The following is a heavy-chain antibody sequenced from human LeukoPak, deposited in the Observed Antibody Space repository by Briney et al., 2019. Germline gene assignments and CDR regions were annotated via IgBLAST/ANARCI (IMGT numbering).Heavy chain of an antibody. CDR2: IKQDGSEK. J-gene: IGHJ4*02. D-gene: IGHD6-13*01. CDR3: ARRNLDSSNWSTFDY. V-gene: IGHV3-7*01. Sequence: QTGGSLRLSCAASGFTFSSYWMSWVRQAPGKGLEWVANIKQDGSEKYYVDSVKGRFTISRDNAKNSLYLQMTSLRAEDTAVYYCARRNLDSSNWSTFDYWGQGTLVTVSS. CDR1: GFTFSSYW.